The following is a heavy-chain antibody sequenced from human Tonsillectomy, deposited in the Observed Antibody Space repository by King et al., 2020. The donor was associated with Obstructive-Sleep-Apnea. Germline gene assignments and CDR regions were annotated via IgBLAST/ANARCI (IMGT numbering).Heavy chain of an antibody. CDR2: IIPIFGSA. V-gene: IGHV1-69*01. CDR1: GGTFSSYA. CDR3: AGEVAYYYDSSGYYYNY. Sequence: VQLVESGAEVKKPGSSVKVSCKASGGTFSSYAISWVRQAPGQGLEWMGGIIPIFGSANYAQKFQGRVTITADESTSTAYMELSSLRSEDTAVYYCAGEVAYYYDSSGYYYNYWGQGTLVTVSS. J-gene: IGHJ4*02. D-gene: IGHD3-22*01.